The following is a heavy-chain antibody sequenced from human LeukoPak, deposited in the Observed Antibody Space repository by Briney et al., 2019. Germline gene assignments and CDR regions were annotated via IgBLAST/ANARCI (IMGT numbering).Heavy chain of an antibody. J-gene: IGHJ4*02. CDR2: MNPNSGNT. CDR3: ARVSGYGDSDY. D-gene: IGHD5-12*01. Sequence: ASVKVSCKASVYTFTSYDINWVRQATGQGVEWMGWMNPNSGNTGYAQKFQGRVTITRNTSISTAYMELSSLRYEDTDVYYCARVSGYGDSDYWGQGTLVTVSS. CDR1: VYTFTSYD. V-gene: IGHV1-8*01.